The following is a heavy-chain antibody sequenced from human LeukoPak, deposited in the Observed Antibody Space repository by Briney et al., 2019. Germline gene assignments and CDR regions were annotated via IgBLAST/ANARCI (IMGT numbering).Heavy chain of an antibody. CDR1: GGSITSSY. J-gene: IGHJ3*02. Sequence: PPDTLSLTCSVSGGSITSSYWSWVRQSPGNGLEWIGYIYYTGDTTYNPSLKGRVTISVDTSKNQFSLKLISLTAADTAVYYCARTTVINKGSSFDIWGQGTLVTVSS. V-gene: IGHV4-59*07. CDR3: ARTTVINKGSSFDI. CDR2: IYYTGDT. D-gene: IGHD4-17*01.